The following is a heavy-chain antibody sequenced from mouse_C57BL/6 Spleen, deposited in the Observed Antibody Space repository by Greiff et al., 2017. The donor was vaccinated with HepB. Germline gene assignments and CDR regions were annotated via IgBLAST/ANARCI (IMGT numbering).Heavy chain of an antibody. Sequence: VKLQESGPELVKPGASVKISCKASGYAFSSSWMNWVKQRPGKGLEWIGRIYPGDGDTNYNGKFKGKATLTADKSSSTAYMQLSSLTSEDSAVYFCARLYGYDGYFDVWGTGTTVTVSS. D-gene: IGHD2-2*01. CDR3: ARLYGYDGYFDV. J-gene: IGHJ1*03. V-gene: IGHV1-82*01. CDR1: GYAFSSSW. CDR2: IYPGDGDT.